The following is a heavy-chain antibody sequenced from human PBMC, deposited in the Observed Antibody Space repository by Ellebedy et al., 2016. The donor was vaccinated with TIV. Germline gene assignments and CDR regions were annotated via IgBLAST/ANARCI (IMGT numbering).Heavy chain of an antibody. J-gene: IGHJ6*02. CDR3: AKMVGGYYYYGMDV. Sequence: GGSLRLSXAASGFTFSSYAMSWVRQAPGKGLEWVSAISGSGGRTYYADSVKGRFTISRDNSKNTLYLQMNSLRAEDTAVYYCAKMVGGYYYYGMDVWGQGTTVTVSS. D-gene: IGHD3-10*02. CDR1: GFTFSSYA. V-gene: IGHV3-23*01. CDR2: ISGSGGRT.